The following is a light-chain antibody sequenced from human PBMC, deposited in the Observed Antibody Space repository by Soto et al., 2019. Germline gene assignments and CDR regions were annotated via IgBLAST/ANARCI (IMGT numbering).Light chain of an antibody. CDR1: QSVFSS. V-gene: IGKV3-15*01. J-gene: IGKJ1*01. Sequence: EIVMTQSPATLSVSLGERATLTCRASQSVFSSLAWYQQKPGQAPRLLIYGAATRATGIPARFSGSGSGTEFTLTISSLQSEDFAVYYCQQYHNWPAFGQGTKVDI. CDR2: GAA. CDR3: QQYHNWPA.